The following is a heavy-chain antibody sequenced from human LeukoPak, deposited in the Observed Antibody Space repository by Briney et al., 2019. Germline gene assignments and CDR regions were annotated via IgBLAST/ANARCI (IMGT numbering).Heavy chain of an antibody. V-gene: IGHV1-18*01. CDR2: ISAYNGNT. CDR3: ARAYCSSTSCYNFADY. Sequence: ASVKVSCKASGYTFTIYGISWVRQAPGQGLERMGWISAYNGNTNYAQKLQSRVTMTTDTSTSTAYMELRSLRSDDTAVYYCARAYCSSTSCYNFADYWGQGTLVTVSS. CDR1: GYTFTIYG. D-gene: IGHD2-2*02. J-gene: IGHJ4*02.